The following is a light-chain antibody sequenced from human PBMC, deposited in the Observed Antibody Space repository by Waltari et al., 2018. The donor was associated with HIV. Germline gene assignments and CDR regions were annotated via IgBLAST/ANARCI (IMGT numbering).Light chain of an antibody. CDR1: SSEVGGYNY. V-gene: IGLV2-11*01. CDR3: CSYAGSYTYV. Sequence: QSALTQPRSASGSPGQSVTISCPGTSSEVGGYNYVPWYQQHPGKAPKLMIYDVTQRPSGVPDRFSGSKSGNTASLTISGLQAEDEADYYCCSYAGSYTYVFGTGTKVTVL. CDR2: DVT. J-gene: IGLJ1*01.